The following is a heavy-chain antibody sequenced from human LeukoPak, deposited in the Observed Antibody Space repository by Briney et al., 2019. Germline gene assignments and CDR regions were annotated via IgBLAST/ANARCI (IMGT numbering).Heavy chain of an antibody. CDR3: ARGLYGSDSY. V-gene: IGHV4-4*02. Sequence: PSETLSLTCAVSGGSISSDNWWIWVRQPPGKGLEWIGEIYHSGRANYNPSLKSRVNMSVDKSKNQFPLSLSSVTAADTAVYHCARGLYGSDSYWGQGNLVTVSS. CDR1: GGSISSDNW. J-gene: IGHJ4*02. CDR2: IYHSGRA. D-gene: IGHD2-21*02.